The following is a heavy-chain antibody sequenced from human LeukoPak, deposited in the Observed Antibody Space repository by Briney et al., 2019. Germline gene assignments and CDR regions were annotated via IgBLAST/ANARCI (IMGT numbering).Heavy chain of an antibody. J-gene: IGHJ5*01. CDR3: ARDLGTSVWYTFDF. D-gene: IGHD6-19*01. V-gene: IGHV6-1*01. CDR1: GDSVSSKNGA. Sequence: SQTLSLTCAISGDSVSSKNGAWNWIRQSPSRGLEWLGKTFYRYKWYDEYADPVRGRVTISPDTSKNQFSLHVDSVTPEDTAVYYCARDLGTSVWYTFDFWGQGTLVSVSS. CDR2: TFYRYKWYD.